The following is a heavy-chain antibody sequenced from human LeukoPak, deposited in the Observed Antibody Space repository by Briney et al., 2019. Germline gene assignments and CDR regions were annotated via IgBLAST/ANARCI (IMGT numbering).Heavy chain of an antibody. CDR3: ARDRGYDILTGYRDYYYYGMDV. J-gene: IGHJ6*02. V-gene: IGHV3-66*01. CDR2: IYSGGST. Sequence: GGSLRLSCAASGFTVSSNYMSWVRQAPGKGLEWVSVIYSGGSTYYADSVKGRFTSSRDNSKNTLYLQMNSLRAEDTAVYYCARDRGYDILTGYRDYYYYGMDVWGQGTTVTVSS. CDR1: GFTVSSNY. D-gene: IGHD3-9*01.